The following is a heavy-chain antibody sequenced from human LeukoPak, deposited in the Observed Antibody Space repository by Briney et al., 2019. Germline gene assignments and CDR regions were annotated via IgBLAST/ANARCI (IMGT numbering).Heavy chain of an antibody. CDR3: ARDAKAGTPIFDY. CDR2: IYSGGST. Sequence: NPGGSLRLSCAASGFTFGSYAMSWVRPAPGKGLEWVSVIYSGGSTYYADSVKGRFTISRDNSKNTLYLQMNSLRAEDTVVYYCARDAKAGTPIFDYWGQGTLVTVSS. V-gene: IGHV3-66*02. J-gene: IGHJ4*02. CDR1: GFTFGSYA. D-gene: IGHD6-19*01.